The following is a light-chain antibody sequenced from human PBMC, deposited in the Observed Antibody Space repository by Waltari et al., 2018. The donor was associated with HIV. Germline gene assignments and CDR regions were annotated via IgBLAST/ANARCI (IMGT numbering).Light chain of an antibody. CDR3: QQYDSFPLT. J-gene: IGKJ4*01. CDR2: DAS. Sequence: DIQMTQSPSSLSASVGDRVTISCQASQDIYNYLNWYQQKPGKAPKLLIHDASSLDTGVPSRFSGSGSGTDFTLTISSLQPEDIATYYCQQYDSFPLTFGGGTKVEIK. CDR1: QDIYNY. V-gene: IGKV1-33*01.